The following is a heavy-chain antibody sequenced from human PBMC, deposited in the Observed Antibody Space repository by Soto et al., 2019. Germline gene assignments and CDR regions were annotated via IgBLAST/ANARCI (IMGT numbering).Heavy chain of an antibody. Sequence: SETLSLTCTVSGAYLHIGGYYWAWIRQLPGKGLEWIGYVYYTGVTYYNPSLGSRVSISVDTSKKQFSLQLRSVTAADTAVYYCARDGTSNDNYFDPWGLGILVTVSS. CDR1: GAYLHIGGYY. CDR3: ARDGTSNDNYFDP. CDR2: VYYTGVT. J-gene: IGHJ5*02. V-gene: IGHV4-31*03. D-gene: IGHD2-2*01.